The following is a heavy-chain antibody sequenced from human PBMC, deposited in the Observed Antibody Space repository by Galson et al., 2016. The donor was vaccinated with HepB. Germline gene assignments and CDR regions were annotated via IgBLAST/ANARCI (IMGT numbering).Heavy chain of an antibody. J-gene: IGHJ4*02. CDR3: ATIGYDSTWSATGVPKFGF. CDR2: ISYEESKK. CDR1: GFTFSSYA. Sequence: SLRLSCAASGFTFSSYAMHWVRQAPGKGLDWVASISYEESKKYYADSVKGRFTISRDNSKNTLYLQMNSLRAEDTAVYYCATIGYDSTWSATGVPKFGFWGQGTLVTVSS. V-gene: IGHV3-30*04. D-gene: IGHD6-13*01.